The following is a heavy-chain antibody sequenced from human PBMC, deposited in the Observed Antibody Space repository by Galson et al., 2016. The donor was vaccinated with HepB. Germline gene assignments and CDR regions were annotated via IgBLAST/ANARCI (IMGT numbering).Heavy chain of an antibody. CDR3: AKDIRAAVYGMDV. D-gene: IGHD6-25*01. Sequence: SLRLSCAVSGFTFDDYTMHWVRQGPGKGLEWVALINWDGGSAYYADSVKGRFTISRDNSKSSLYLQMNRLTFEDIALYYCAKDIRAAVYGMDVWGRGTTVTVSS. J-gene: IGHJ6*02. CDR1: GFTFDDYT. V-gene: IGHV3-43*01. CDR2: INWDGGSA.